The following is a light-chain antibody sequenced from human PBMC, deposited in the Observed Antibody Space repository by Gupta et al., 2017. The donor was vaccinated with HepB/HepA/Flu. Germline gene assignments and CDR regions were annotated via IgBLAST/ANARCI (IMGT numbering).Light chain of an antibody. Sequence: AIQMAQSPSSLSASVGDRVTITCRASQGIRDDFAWYQQKPGKPPKLLIYAASSLERGVPSRFSGSGSSTDFTLTISSLQPEDFATYYCLHDYNYLTFGQGTKLEIK. CDR1: QGIRDD. V-gene: IGKV1-6*01. CDR3: LHDYNYLT. CDR2: AAS. J-gene: IGKJ2*01.